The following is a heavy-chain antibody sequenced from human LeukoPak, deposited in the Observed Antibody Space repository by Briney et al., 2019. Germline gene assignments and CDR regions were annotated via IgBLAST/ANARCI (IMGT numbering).Heavy chain of an antibody. CDR1: GDSVSSNSAT. D-gene: IGHD6-13*01. Sequence: SQTLSLTCAISGDSVSSNSATWNWIKQSPSRGLEWLGRTYYRSKWYNDYAVSVKSRITINPDTSKNQFSLQLNSVTPEDTAVYYCARGVAVAAAGTRASGFDYWGQGTLVTVSS. V-gene: IGHV6-1*01. CDR2: TYYRSKWYN. J-gene: IGHJ4*02. CDR3: ARGVAVAAAGTRASGFDY.